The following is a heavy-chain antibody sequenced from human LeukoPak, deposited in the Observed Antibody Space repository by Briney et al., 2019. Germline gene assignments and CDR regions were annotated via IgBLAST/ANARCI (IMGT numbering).Heavy chain of an antibody. V-gene: IGHV3-74*01. J-gene: IGHJ4*02. Sequence: SGGSLRLSCAASGFTLSSNWMHWVRQAPGKGLVWVSRINGDGSSTSYADSVKGRFTISRDNAKNSLYLQMNSLRAEDTAVYYCAKGMVAATSFDYWGQGTLVTVSS. CDR2: INGDGSST. D-gene: IGHD2-15*01. CDR1: GFTLSSNW. CDR3: AKGMVAATSFDY.